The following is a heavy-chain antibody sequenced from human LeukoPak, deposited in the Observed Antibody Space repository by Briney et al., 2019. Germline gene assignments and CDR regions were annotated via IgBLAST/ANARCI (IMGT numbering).Heavy chain of an antibody. D-gene: IGHD6-6*01. J-gene: IGHJ4*02. CDR2: VDPEDGRT. CDR3: ATIGASVAVRPQVDH. V-gene: IGHV1-69-2*01. CDR1: GYTFTSYG. Sequence: ASVKVSCKASGYTFTSYGISWVRQAPGKGLEWMGRVDPEDGRTLYAEKFQGRITITADTSTDTAYMELSSLRSADTAVYYCATIGASVAVRPQVDHWGQGTLVTVSS.